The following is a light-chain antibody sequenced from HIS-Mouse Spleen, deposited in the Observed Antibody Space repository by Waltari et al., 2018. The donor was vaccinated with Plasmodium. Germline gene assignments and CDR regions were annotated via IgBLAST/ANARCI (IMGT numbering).Light chain of an antibody. CDR1: AQPTKY. Sequence: SYELQQPLSLSVSPGPTARLNCPGDAQPTKYAYWYPQKSDQAPVLVIDEDSKRPSGLPERLSGSSSGTMATLTISGAQVEEEADYYCYSTDSSGNHRVFGGGTKLTVL. J-gene: IGLJ3*02. CDR2: EDS. V-gene: IGLV3-10*01. CDR3: YSTDSSGNHRV.